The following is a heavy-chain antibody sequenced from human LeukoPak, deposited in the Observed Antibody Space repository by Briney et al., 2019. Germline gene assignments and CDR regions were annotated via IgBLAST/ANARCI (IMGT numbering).Heavy chain of an antibody. V-gene: IGHV1-46*01. CDR1: GYTFTSYY. D-gene: IGHD6-6*01. J-gene: IGHJ5*02. Sequence: VASVKVSCKASGYTFTSYYMHWVRQAPGQGLEWMGIINPSGGSTSYAQKLQGRVTMTTDTSTSTAYMELRSLRSDDTAVYYCARGSFMSIAARPGRFDPWGQGTLVTVSS. CDR2: INPSGGST. CDR3: ARGSFMSIAARPGRFDP.